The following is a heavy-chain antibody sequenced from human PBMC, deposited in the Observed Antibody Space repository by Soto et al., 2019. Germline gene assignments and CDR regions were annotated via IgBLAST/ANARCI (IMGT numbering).Heavy chain of an antibody. CDR3: VRESGSYSGDY. D-gene: IGHD1-26*01. CDR1: GFTFSSYA. J-gene: IGHJ4*02. CDR2: ISSNGGST. V-gene: IGHV3-64D*06. Sequence: HPGGSLRLSCSASGFTFSSYAMHWVRQAPGKGLEYVSAISSNGGSTYYADSVKGRFTISRDNSKNTLYLQMSSLRAEDTAVYYCVRESGSYSGDYWGQGTLVTVSS.